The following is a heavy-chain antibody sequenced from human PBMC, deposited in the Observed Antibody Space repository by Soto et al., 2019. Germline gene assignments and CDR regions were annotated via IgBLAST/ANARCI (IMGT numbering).Heavy chain of an antibody. V-gene: IGHV3-23*01. CDR2: VSSTGTSP. Sequence: GGSLRLSCSASGFTFGNYAMSWVRQAPGKGLEWVSAVSSTGTSPYYAGSVQGRFTISRDNSENMFYLQMKSLRAEDTAIYYCAKARPSGGYYYVEAFDVWGQGTMVTVS. CDR3: AKARPSGGYYYVEAFDV. J-gene: IGHJ3*01. D-gene: IGHD3-22*01. CDR1: GFTFGNYA.